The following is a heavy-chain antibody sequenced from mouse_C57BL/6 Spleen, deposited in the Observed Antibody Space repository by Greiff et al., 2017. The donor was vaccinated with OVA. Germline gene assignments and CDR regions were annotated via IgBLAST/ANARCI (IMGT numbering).Heavy chain of an antibody. Sequence: EVQLQQSGPELVKPGASVKIPCKASRYTFTDYNMDWVKQSHGKSLEWIGDINPNNGGTIYNQKFKGKATLTVDKSSSTAYMELRSLTSEDTAVYYCARVPYDEGGYYAMDYWGQGTSVTVSS. J-gene: IGHJ4*01. CDR2: INPNNGGT. CDR3: ARVPYDEGGYYAMDY. V-gene: IGHV1-18*01. CDR1: RYTFTDYN. D-gene: IGHD2-12*01.